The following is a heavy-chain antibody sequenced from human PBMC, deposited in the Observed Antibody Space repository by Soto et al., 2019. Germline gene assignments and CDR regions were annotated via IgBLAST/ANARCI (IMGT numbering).Heavy chain of an antibody. J-gene: IGHJ4*02. CDR2: INHSGST. Sequence: PSETLSLTCAVYGGSFSGYYWSWIRQPPGKGLEWIGEINHSGSTNYNPSLKSRVTISVDTSKNQFSLKLSSVTAADTAVYYCARGRRTGGGYSSGWYRSSATFDYWGQGTLVTSPQ. V-gene: IGHV4-34*01. D-gene: IGHD6-19*01. CDR3: ARGRRTGGGYSSGWYRSSATFDY. CDR1: GGSFSGYY.